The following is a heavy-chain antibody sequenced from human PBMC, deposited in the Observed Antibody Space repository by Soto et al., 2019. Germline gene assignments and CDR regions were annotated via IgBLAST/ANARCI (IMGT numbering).Heavy chain of an antibody. V-gene: IGHV4-59*08. D-gene: IGHD5-12*01. J-gene: IGHJ3*02. CDR1: GGSISRYY. Sequence: SETLSLTCTVSGGSISRYYWSWIRQPPGKGLEWIGNIYYSGSTNYNPSLESRVTISVDTSKNQFSLKLTSVTAADTAVYYCARPAYSGYDRGAFDIWGQGTMVTVSS. CDR3: ARPAYSGYDRGAFDI. CDR2: IYYSGST.